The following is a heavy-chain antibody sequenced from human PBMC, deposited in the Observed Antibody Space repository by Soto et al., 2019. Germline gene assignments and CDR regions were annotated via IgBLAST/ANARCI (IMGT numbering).Heavy chain of an antibody. V-gene: IGHV3-30*18. CDR3: AKDFLLKTRYYYGMDV. CDR1: GFTFSSYG. J-gene: IGHJ6*02. CDR2: ISYDGSNK. Sequence: SLRLSCAASGFTFSSYGMHWVRQAPGKGLEWVAVISYDGSNKYYADSVKGRFTISRDNSKNTLYLQMNSLRAEDTAVYYCAKDFLLKTRYYYGMDVWGQGTTVTVSS.